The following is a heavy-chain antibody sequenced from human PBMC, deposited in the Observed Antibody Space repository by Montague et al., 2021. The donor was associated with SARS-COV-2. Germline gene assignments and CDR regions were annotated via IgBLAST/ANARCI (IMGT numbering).Heavy chain of an antibody. J-gene: IGHJ4*02. D-gene: IGHD1-1*01. CDR1: GGSFSDYH. V-gene: IGHV4-34*01. CDR3: ARGAPGY. Sequence: SETLSLTCAVYGGSFSDYHWTWIRQSPGEGLERIGQINHGGSTKYNPSLKSRVTISIDTSKEQFALKLTSVTAADTAIYYCARGAPGYWGQGTLVTVSS. CDR2: INHGGST.